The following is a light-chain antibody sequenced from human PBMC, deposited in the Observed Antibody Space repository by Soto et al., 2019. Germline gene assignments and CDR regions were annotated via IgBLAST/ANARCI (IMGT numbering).Light chain of an antibody. Sequence: DIVLTQSPGTLSLSPGERATLSCRASQRISSNYLGWYQQKPGQAPRLLIYAASSRATGIPDRFSGSGSATAFTLTISRLEPEDFAVYYCQDYGSSPQTFGQGTKVEI. CDR3: QDYGSSPQT. CDR1: QRISSNY. J-gene: IGKJ1*01. V-gene: IGKV3-20*01. CDR2: AAS.